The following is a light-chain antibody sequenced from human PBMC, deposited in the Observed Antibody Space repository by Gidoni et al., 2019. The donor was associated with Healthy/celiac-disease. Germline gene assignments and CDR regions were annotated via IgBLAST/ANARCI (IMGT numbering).Light chain of an antibody. Sequence: EILLTQSPATLSLSPGERATLSCRASQSVSSYLAWNQQKPGQAPRLLIYDASNRATGIPARFSGSGSGTDFTLTISSLEPEDFAVYYCQQRSNWPELTFGGGTKVEIK. J-gene: IGKJ4*01. CDR3: QQRSNWPELT. CDR1: QSVSSY. V-gene: IGKV3-11*01. CDR2: DAS.